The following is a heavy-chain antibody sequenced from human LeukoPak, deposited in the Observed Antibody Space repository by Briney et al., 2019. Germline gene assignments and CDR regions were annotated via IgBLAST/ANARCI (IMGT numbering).Heavy chain of an antibody. D-gene: IGHD3-10*01. CDR2: IYTSGST. Sequence: SSETLSLTCTVSGGSISSGSYYWSWIRQPAGKGLEWIGRIYTSGSTNYNPSLKSRVTISVDTSKNQFTLKLSSVTAADTAVYYCARQSGPNYYGSGSYYMGRFDYWGQGTLVTVSS. CDR1: GGSISSGSYY. V-gene: IGHV4-61*02. J-gene: IGHJ4*02. CDR3: ARQSGPNYYGSGSYYMGRFDY.